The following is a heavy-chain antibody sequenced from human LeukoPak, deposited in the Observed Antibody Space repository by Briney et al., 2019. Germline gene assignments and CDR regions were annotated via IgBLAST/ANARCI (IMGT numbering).Heavy chain of an antibody. J-gene: IGHJ2*01. CDR2: IFSNDEK. CDR1: GFSLRTPRMG. V-gene: IGHV2-26*01. Sequence: SGPVLVKPPATLTLTCTASGFSLRTPRMGVSWIRQPPGKALEWVSHIFSNDEKSYNTSQKSRLALSRDTSKGQVVLTITNMDPLDTGTYYCARIHSYYYNASGSYVASYFDFWGRGTLVSVSS. CDR3: ARIHSYYYNASGSYVASYFDF. D-gene: IGHD3-22*01.